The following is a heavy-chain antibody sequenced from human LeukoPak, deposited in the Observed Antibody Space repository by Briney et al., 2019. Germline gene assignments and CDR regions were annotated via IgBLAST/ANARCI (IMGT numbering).Heavy chain of an antibody. J-gene: IGHJ4*02. CDR1: GYSLSSGYY. Sequence: PSETLSLTCAVSGYSLSSGYYWGWIRQPPGKGLEWIGNIYHSGNTYYNPSLKSRVTISVDTPKNQFSLKLSSVTAVDTAVYYCAKLGNYDLMIDYWGQGTLVTVSS. CDR2: IYHSGNT. CDR3: AKLGNYDLMIDY. V-gene: IGHV4-38-2*01. D-gene: IGHD3-3*01.